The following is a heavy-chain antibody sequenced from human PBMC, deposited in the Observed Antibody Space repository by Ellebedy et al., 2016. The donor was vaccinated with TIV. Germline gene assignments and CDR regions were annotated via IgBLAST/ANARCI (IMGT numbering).Heavy chain of an antibody. CDR1: GFTFGDYG. D-gene: IGHD3-22*01. J-gene: IGHJ3*02. Sequence: GESLKISCTASGFTFGDYGMSWFRQAPGKGLEWVGFIRRKGYGGTREYAASVKGRFTISRDDSKSIVDLQMNSLKTEDTAVYYCTRASLTVATPDAFDIWGQGTMVIVSS. V-gene: IGHV3-49*03. CDR2: IRRKGYGGTR. CDR3: TRASLTVATPDAFDI.